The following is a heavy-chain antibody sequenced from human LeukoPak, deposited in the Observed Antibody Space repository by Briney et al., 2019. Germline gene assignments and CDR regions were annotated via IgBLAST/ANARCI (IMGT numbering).Heavy chain of an antibody. J-gene: IGHJ4*02. D-gene: IGHD6-13*01. CDR2: ISGSGGST. V-gene: IGHV3-23*01. CDR1: GFTFSSYA. Sequence: SGGSLRLSCAASGFTFSSYAMSWVRQAPGKGLEWVSAISGSGGSTYYADSVKGRFTISRDNSKNTLYLQMNSLRAEDTAVYYCAKSLSSSWYEPIDYWGQGILVTVSS. CDR3: AKSLSSSWYEPIDY.